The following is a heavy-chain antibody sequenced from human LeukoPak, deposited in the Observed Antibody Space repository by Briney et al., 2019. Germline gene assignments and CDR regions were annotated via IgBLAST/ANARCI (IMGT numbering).Heavy chain of an antibody. Sequence: PGGSLRLSCAASGFTFSSYSMNWVRQAPGKGLEWVSSISSSSSYIYYADSVKGRFTISRDNAKNSLYLQMNSLRAEDTAVYYCARSDSTGDYGYWYFDLWGRGTLVTVSS. V-gene: IGHV3-21*01. CDR2: ISSSSSYI. CDR1: GFTFSSYS. J-gene: IGHJ2*01. D-gene: IGHD4-17*01. CDR3: ARSDSTGDYGYWYFDL.